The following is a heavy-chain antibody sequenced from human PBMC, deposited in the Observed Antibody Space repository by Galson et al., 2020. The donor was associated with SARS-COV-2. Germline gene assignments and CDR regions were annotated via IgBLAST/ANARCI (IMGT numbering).Heavy chain of an antibody. D-gene: IGHD3-10*02. J-gene: IGHJ4*02. Sequence: GGSLRLSCAASGFTFSSFAIHWVRQAPGKGLEWVAVISSDGSKKYYADSVKGRFTISRDNSKNTLYLQMSSLGLEDTAVYHCARDLSPAGGCSGNYYNLDYGGQGTLVTVSS. CDR3: ARDLSPAGGCSGNYYNLDY. CDR1: GFTFSSFA. CDR2: ISSDGSKK. V-gene: IGHV3-30*15.